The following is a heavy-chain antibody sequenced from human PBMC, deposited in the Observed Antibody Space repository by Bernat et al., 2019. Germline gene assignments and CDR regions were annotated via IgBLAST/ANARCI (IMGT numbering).Heavy chain of an antibody. Sequence: QITLKESGPTLVKPTQTLTLTCAFSGFSLTTTGVGVGWIRQPPGKALEWLGIIYWDDEKFYSPSLKTRLSLTRDTSKNEVVLSLSDMEALDTATYYCAYRRGSRLSSNGGGDRNWLDPWGQGILVSVSS. D-gene: IGHD2-21*02. CDR2: IYWDDEK. V-gene: IGHV2-5*02. CDR3: AYRRGSRLSSNGGGDRNWLDP. CDR1: GFSLTTTGVG. J-gene: IGHJ5*02.